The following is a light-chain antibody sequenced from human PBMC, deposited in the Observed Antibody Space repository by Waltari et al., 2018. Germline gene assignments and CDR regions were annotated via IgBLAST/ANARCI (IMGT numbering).Light chain of an antibody. J-gene: IGKJ2*01. CDR2: GTS. V-gene: IGKV3-20*01. CDR1: QGVSSRH. Sequence: EVVLTQYPVTLCLCAGHGATRTCRASQGVSSRHLGWYHQKPGQAPRLLIYGTSSRATGIPDRFSGSGSGRDFTLTISRLEPEDFAVYYCHQYGNTPGTFGQGTKLEIK. CDR3: HQYGNTPGT.